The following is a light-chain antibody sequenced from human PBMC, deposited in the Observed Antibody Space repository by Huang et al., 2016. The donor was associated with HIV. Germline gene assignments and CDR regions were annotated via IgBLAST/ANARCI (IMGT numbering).Light chain of an antibody. CDR1: QSLLYSDGNTY. Sequence: DVVMTQSPLSLPVTLGQPASISCRSSQSLLYSDGNTYLNVFQQRPGQSPRRLIYKVSNRDAGVPDRFSGSGSGTDFTLKISRVEAEDVGVYYCMQGTQWPPTFGQGTKVEIK. J-gene: IGKJ1*01. CDR3: MQGTQWPPT. CDR2: KVS. V-gene: IGKV2-30*01.